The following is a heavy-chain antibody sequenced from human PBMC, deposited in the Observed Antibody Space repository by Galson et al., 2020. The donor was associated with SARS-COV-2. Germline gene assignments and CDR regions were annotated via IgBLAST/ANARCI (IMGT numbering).Heavy chain of an antibody. J-gene: IGHJ3*02. V-gene: IGHV3-53*01. CDR3: ARETYAFDI. CDR1: GFTLNSNY. Sequence: PCAAPGFTLNSNYMSWVRHAPAKGLEWVSVIYSVGSSYYADPVKGRFTIPRDNSKNTLFLQMNSRRAEDTAVYYCARETYAFDIWGQGTMVTVSS. CDR2: IYSVGSS.